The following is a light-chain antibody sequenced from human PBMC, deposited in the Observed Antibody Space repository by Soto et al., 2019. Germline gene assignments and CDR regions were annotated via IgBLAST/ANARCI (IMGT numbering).Light chain of an antibody. CDR1: QFISDW. CDR3: QQYQNFCS. V-gene: IGKV1-5*03. J-gene: IGKJ1*01. CDR2: KAS. Sequence: DIQMTQSPSTLSASVGDTVPITCRASQFISDWLALYQHKPGAAPILLSYKASTLESGVPSRFSGSGSGTEFTLTISSLQPDDFATYYCQQYQNFCSFGQGTKVEIK.